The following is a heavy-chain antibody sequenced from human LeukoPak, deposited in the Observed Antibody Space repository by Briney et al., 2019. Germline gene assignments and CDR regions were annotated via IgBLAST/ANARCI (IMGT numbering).Heavy chain of an antibody. J-gene: IGHJ4*02. Sequence: PGESLKISCKGSGYSFTSYWIGWVRQMPGKGLEWMGIIYPGDSDTRYSPSFQGQVTISADKSISTAYLQWSSLKASDTAMYYCARLRDPTGYYGSGSYSDYWGQGTLVTVSS. D-gene: IGHD3-10*01. CDR2: IYPGDSDT. CDR1: GYSFTSYW. V-gene: IGHV5-51*01. CDR3: ARLRDPTGYYGSGSYSDY.